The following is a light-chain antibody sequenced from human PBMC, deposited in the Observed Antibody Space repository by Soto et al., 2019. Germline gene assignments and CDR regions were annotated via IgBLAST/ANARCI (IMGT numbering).Light chain of an antibody. CDR2: GAT. CDR3: QQYDFWPRT. V-gene: IGKV3-15*01. J-gene: IGKJ1*01. CDR1: QSLTNK. Sequence: EIVMTQSPATLSVSPGQRATLSCRASQSLTNKLAWYQQRPGQAPRLLIYGATTRATGVPAMISGSGSGTEFTLTISSLQSEDFAVYYCQQYDFWPRTFGQGTKVEIK.